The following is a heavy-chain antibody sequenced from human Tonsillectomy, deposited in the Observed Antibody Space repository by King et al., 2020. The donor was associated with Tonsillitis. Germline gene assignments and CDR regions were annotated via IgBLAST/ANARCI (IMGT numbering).Heavy chain of an antibody. D-gene: IGHD1-1*01. CDR1: GFTFSTYG. CDR3: AKGGVLGYWYFDL. J-gene: IGHJ2*01. V-gene: IGHV3-30*18. Sequence: HVQLVESGGGVVQPGRSLRLSCAASGFTFSTYGMHWVRQAPGKGLEWVAVISYDGSNKYYADSVKGRFTISRDNSKNTLYLQMNSLRAEDTAVYYCAKGGVLGYWYFDLWGRGTLVTVSS. CDR2: ISYDGSNK.